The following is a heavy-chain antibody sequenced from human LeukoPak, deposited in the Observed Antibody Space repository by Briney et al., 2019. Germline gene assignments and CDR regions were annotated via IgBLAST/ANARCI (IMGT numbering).Heavy chain of an antibody. D-gene: IGHD3-10*01. V-gene: IGHV4-61*02. CDR2: IYTSGST. CDR1: GGSISSGSYY. CDR3: ARQADYGLFDP. J-gene: IGHJ5*02. Sequence: PSQTLSLTCTVSGGSISSGSYYWSWIRQPAGKGLEWIGRIYTSGSTNYNPSLKSRVTISVDTSKNQFSLKLSSVTAADTAVYYCARQADYGLFDPWGQGTLVTVSS.